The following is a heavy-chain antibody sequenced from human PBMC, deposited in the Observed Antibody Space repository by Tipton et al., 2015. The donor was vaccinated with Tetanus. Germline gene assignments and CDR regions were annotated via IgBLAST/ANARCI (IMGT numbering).Heavy chain of an antibody. CDR2: IYPGASST. CDR1: GYTFTSAW. J-gene: IGHJ4*02. V-gene: IGHV5-51*01. Sequence: QLVQSGAEVKKPGESLKISCQASGYTFTSAWIGWVRQMPGKGLDWMGVIYPGASSTIYSPSFQGLVTISVNKSINTTYLRWTSLKAWDSAMYYCARQKGNWGQGTLVTVS. CDR3: ARQKGN.